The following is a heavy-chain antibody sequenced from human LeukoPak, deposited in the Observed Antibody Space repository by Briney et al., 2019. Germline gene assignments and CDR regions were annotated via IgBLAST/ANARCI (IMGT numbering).Heavy chain of an antibody. CDR3: ARDPSSSWYGYYYGTDV. Sequence: PSETLSLTCTVSGGSISSDYWSWILQPPAEGLEGSGDIYYSGSTNYNPSLQNRLTISVDTSKNQFSLKLSSVTAAHTAVYYCARDPSSSWYGYYYGTDVWGQGTTVTVS. CDR2: IYYSGST. D-gene: IGHD6-13*01. V-gene: IGHV4-59*01. CDR1: GGSISSDY. J-gene: IGHJ6*02.